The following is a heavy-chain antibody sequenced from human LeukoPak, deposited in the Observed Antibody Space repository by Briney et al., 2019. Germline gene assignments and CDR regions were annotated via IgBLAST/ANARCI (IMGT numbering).Heavy chain of an antibody. CDR2: IKQDGSEK. CDR1: GFTFSSYW. D-gene: IGHD6-19*01. J-gene: IGHJ4*02. Sequence: GGSLRLSCAASGFTFSSYWMSWVRQAPGKGLEWVGNIKQDGSEKYYVDSVKGRFTISRDNAKNSLYLQMNSLRAEDTAVYYCARVRSGWYDDYWGQGTLVTVSS. CDR3: ARVRSGWYDDY. V-gene: IGHV3-7*02.